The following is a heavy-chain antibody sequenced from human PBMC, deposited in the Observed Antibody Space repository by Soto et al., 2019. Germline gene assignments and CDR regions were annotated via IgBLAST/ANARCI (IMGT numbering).Heavy chain of an antibody. CDR1: GGSFSGYY. D-gene: IGHD3-9*01. CDR3: ARGLRNTRVRYFDWLLTPNYFDY. J-gene: IGHJ4*02. CDR2: INHSGST. Sequence: SETLSLTCAVYGGSFSGYYCSFIRQPPFKWLEWIVEINHSGSTNYNPSLKSRVTISVDTSKNQFSLKLSSVTAADTAVYYCARGLRNTRVRYFDWLLTPNYFDYWGQGTLVTVSS. V-gene: IGHV4-34*01.